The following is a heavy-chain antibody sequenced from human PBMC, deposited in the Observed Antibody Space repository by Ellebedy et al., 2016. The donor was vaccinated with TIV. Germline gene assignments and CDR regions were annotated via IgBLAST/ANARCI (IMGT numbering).Heavy chain of an antibody. D-gene: IGHD2-15*01. Sequence: AASVKVSCKASGYTFSNYGISWVRQAPGQGLEWMGWNSAYEPDPNYAQKFRERVTLTIDTSTTTASMELRSLRSDDTAVYYCARDYYCSGGSCSDCFDPWGQGTLVIVSS. CDR2: NSAYEPDP. J-gene: IGHJ5*02. CDR3: ARDYYCSGGSCSDCFDP. CDR1: GYTFSNYG. V-gene: IGHV1-18*01.